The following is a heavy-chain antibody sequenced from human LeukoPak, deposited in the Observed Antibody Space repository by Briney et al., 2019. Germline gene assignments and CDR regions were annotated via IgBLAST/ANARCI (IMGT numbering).Heavy chain of an antibody. CDR3: AKDRGIAAAGEIDY. CDR2: ISGSGGST. D-gene: IGHD6-13*01. J-gene: IGHJ4*02. V-gene: IGHV3-23*01. CDR1: GFTFSNYW. Sequence: PGGSLRLSCAASGFTFSNYWMTWVRQAPGKGLEWVSAISGSGGSTYYADSVKGRFTISRDNSKNTLYLQMNSLRAEDTAVYYCAKDRGIAAAGEIDYWGQGTLVTVSS.